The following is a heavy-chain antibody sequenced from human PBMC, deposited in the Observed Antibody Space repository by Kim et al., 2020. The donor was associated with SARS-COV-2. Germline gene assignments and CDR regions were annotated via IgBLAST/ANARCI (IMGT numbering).Heavy chain of an antibody. D-gene: IGHD3-16*01. CDR3: AKDRGTSTYFFDY. V-gene: IGHV3-9*01. Sequence: GYADSVKGRFTISRDNAKNSLYLQMNSLRAEDTALYYCAKDRGTSTYFFDYWGQGILVTVSS. J-gene: IGHJ4*02.